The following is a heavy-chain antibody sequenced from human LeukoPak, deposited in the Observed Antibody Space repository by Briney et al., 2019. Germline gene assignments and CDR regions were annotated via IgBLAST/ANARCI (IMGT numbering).Heavy chain of an antibody. D-gene: IGHD1-26*01. CDR3: ARERGNLRGDAFDI. J-gene: IGHJ3*02. CDR2: IYSTGNT. V-gene: IGHV4-4*07. Sequence: SETLSFTCTVSGVSISTYYWTRIRQPAGKGLEWIGRIYSTGNTNYNPSLESRVTMSIDTSKNQFSLKLTSVTAADTAVYYCARERGNLRGDAFDIWGQGTMVTVSS. CDR1: GVSISTYY.